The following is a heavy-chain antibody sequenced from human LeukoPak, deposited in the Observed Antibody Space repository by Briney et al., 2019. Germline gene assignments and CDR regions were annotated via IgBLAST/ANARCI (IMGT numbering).Heavy chain of an antibody. CDR2: IIGSGGST. CDR3: AKDVLDSYYYGSGTENWFDP. D-gene: IGHD3-10*01. V-gene: IGHV3-23*01. J-gene: IGHJ5*02. Sequence: GGSLRLSCGASGFTFSSYAMSWVRQAPGKGLEWVSAIIGSGGSTYYADSVKGRFTISRDNSKNTLYLQMNSLRAEDTAVYYCAKDVLDSYYYGSGTENWFDPWGQGTLVTVSS. CDR1: GFTFSSYA.